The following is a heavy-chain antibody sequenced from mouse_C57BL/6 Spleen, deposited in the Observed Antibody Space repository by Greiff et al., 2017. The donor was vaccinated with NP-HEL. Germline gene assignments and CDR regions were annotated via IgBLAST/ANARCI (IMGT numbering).Heavy chain of an antibody. V-gene: IGHV1-81*01. D-gene: IGHD1-1*01. CDR3: ARVSITTVVATSPYYAMDY. CDR1: GYTFTSYG. Sequence: QVQLQQSGAELARPGASVKLSCKASGYTFTSYGISWVKQRTGQGLEWIGEIYPRSGNTYYNEKFKGKATLTADKSSRTAYMELRSLTSEDSAVYFCARVSITTVVATSPYYAMDYWGQGTSVTVSS. J-gene: IGHJ4*01. CDR2: IYPRSGNT.